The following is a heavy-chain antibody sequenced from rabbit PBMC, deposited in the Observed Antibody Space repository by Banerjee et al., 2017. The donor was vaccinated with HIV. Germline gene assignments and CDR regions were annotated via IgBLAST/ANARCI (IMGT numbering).Heavy chain of an antibody. CDR1: GFSFSSHLY. J-gene: IGHJ4*01. Sequence: QQQLEESGGDLVKPEGSLTLTCTASGFSFSSHLYMCWVRQAPGKGLEWIGYIDPVFGSTHYASWAKGRFTISKTSSTTVTLQMTSLTVADTATYFCAREKSGNQGYDLWGQGTLVTVS. V-gene: IGHV1S45*01. CDR2: IDPVFGST. D-gene: IGHD6-1*01. CDR3: AREKSGNQGYDL.